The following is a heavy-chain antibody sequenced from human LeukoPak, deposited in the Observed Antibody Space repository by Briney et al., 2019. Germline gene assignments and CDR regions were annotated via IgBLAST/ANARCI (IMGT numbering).Heavy chain of an antibody. V-gene: IGHV3-9*01. CDR2: ISWNSGSI. Sequence: GGSLRLSCAASGFTFDDYAMHWVRQAPGKGLEWVSGISWNSGSIGYADSVKGRFTISRDNAKNSLYLQMNSLRAEDTALYYCAKGYGGYGSGAFDIWGQGTMVTVSS. CDR3: AKGYGGYGSGAFDI. CDR1: GFTFDDYA. J-gene: IGHJ3*02. D-gene: IGHD5-12*01.